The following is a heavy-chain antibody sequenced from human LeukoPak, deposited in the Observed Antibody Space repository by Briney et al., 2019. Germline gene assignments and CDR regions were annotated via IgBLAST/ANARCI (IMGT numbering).Heavy chain of an antibody. D-gene: IGHD5-24*01. CDR1: GFTFSDYY. J-gene: IGHJ6*02. Sequence: GGSLRLSCAASGFTFSDYYMSCMRQARGKGLEGVSYISSSGSTIYYADSVKGRFTISRDNAKNSLYLQMTSLRAEDTAVYYCARDREMYEYCYYGMDVWGQGTTVTVSS. CDR3: ARDREMYEYCYYGMDV. CDR2: ISSSGSTI. V-gene: IGHV3-11*01.